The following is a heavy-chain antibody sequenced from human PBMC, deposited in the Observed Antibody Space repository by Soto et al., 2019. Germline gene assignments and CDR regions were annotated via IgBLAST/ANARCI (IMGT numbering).Heavy chain of an antibody. V-gene: IGHV1-69*12. CDR3: ARSPDVRYSYGHGFDY. D-gene: IGHD5-18*01. Sequence: QVQLVQSGAEVKKPGSSVKVSCKASGGTFSSYAISWVRQAPGQGLEWMGGIIPIFGTANYAQKFQGRVTINAAESTSTAYMELRSLRSEDTAGYYCARSPDVRYSYGHGFDYWGQGTLVTVSS. CDR2: IIPIFGTA. J-gene: IGHJ4*02. CDR1: GGTFSSYA.